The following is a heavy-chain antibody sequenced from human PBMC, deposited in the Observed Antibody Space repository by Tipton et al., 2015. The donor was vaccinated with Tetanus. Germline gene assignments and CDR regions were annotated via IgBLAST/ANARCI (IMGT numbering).Heavy chain of an antibody. CDR1: GGSVSRSSHY. D-gene: IGHD3-3*01. V-gene: IGHV4-61*01. Sequence: GLVKPSETLSLTCTVSGGSVSRSSHYWTWIRQPPGKGLEWIGYIYHSGLTNYNPSLKSRVAISIDTSKNQFSPNLSSVTAADTAVYYCARANNDFPKKGPFDYWGPGARVTVSS. CDR2: IYHSGLT. J-gene: IGHJ4*02. CDR3: ARANNDFPKKGPFDY.